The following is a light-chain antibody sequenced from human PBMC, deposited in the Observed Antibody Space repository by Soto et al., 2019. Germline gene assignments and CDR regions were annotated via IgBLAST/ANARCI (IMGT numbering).Light chain of an antibody. CDR3: QQYNNWPPRGT. CDR2: GAS. CDR1: QSVSSN. J-gene: IGKJ1*01. V-gene: IGKV3-15*01. Sequence: EIVMTQSPATLSVSPGERATLSCRASQSVSSNLAWYQQKPGQAPRLLIYGASTRATGIPARFSGSGSGTEFPLTISSLQSEDFAVYYCQQYNNWPPRGTVGQGTKVEIK.